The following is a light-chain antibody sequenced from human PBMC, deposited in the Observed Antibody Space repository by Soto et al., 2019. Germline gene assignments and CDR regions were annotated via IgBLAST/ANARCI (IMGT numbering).Light chain of an antibody. CDR3: QQYGISHRT. J-gene: IGKJ1*01. V-gene: IGKV3-20*01. CDR1: QSVSSNF. CDR2: GAS. Sequence: EIVLTQSPGTLSLSPGESATLSCRASQSVSSNFLAWFQQKPGQAPRLLIYGASSRATGIPDRFSGSGSGTDFTLTISRLEPEDFAVYYCQQYGISHRTFGQGTKVEIK.